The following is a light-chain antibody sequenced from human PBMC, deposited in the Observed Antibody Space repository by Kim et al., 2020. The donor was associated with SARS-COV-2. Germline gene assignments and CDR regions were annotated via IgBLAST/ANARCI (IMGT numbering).Light chain of an antibody. Sequence: QSALTQPRSVSGSPGQSVTISCTGTSSDVGGYKYVSWYQQHPGKAPKVMIYDVSKRPSGVPDRFSGSKSGNTASLTISGLQAEDEADYYCCSYGGSYTWMFGGGTQLTVL. J-gene: IGLJ3*02. CDR1: SSDVGGYKY. CDR2: DVS. V-gene: IGLV2-11*01. CDR3: CSYGGSYTWM.